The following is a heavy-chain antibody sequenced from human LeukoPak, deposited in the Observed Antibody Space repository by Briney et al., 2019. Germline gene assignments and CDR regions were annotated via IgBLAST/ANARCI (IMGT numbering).Heavy chain of an antibody. CDR1: GYTLTELS. D-gene: IGHD3-22*01. Sequence: WASVKVSCKVSGYTLTELSMHWVRQAPGKGLEWMGNFDPEDGEAIYAQKFQGRVTMTEDTSTDTAYMELSSLRSEDTAVYYCARGGSAGGYYHTSFDYWGQGTLVTVSS. CDR3: ARGGSAGGYYHTSFDY. J-gene: IGHJ4*02. CDR2: FDPEDGEA. V-gene: IGHV1-24*01.